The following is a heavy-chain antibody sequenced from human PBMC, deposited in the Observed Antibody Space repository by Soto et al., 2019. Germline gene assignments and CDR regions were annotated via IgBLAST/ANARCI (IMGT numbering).Heavy chain of an antibody. Sequence: EVQLVESEGGLVQRGGSLRLSCAASGFTFNYYWMHWVRQAPGQGLVWVSHIHSDGSSTTYADSVKGRFTISRDNAKNTLYLQMNSLRAQDTAVYYWARGDKGGFDLLGQGTTVTVSS. V-gene: IGHV3-74*01. CDR2: IHSDGSST. J-gene: IGHJ3*01. CDR3: ARGDKGGFDL. D-gene: IGHD2-21*02. CDR1: GFTFNYYW.